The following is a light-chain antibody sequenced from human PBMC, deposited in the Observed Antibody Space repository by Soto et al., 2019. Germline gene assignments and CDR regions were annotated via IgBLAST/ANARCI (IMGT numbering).Light chain of an antibody. Sequence: QMTQSPYNLKASVGERVINLCVSSQSISSWLAWYQQKPGKAPKLLIYDASSLESGVPSIFSGSGSGTEFTLTISSPQPDDFATYYCQQYNSYPLTFGGGTKVDI. CDR2: DAS. CDR1: QSISSW. CDR3: QQYNSYPLT. J-gene: IGKJ4*01. V-gene: IGKV1-5*02.